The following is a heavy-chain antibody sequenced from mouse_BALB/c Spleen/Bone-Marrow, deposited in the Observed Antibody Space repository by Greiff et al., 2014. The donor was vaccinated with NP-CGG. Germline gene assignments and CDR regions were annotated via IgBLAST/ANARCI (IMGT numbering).Heavy chain of an antibody. D-gene: IGHD2-10*01. V-gene: IGHV1S29*02. CDR2: IYPYNGGT. CDR1: GYTFTDYN. CDR3: ARGRAYYVNYGFAY. J-gene: IGHJ3*01. Sequence: VQLQQSGPELVKPGASVKIPCKASGYTFTDYNIHWVKQSHGKSLEWIGYIYPYNGGTAYNQKFKSEATLTVDNSSSTAYMELRSLTSEDSAVYYCARGRAYYVNYGFAYWGQGTLVTVSA.